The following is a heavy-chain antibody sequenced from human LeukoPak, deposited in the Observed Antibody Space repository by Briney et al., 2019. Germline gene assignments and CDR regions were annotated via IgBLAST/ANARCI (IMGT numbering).Heavy chain of an antibody. Sequence: GGSLRLSCAASGFTFSSYGMSWVRPAPGKGLEWVSAISGSGGSTYYADSVKGRFTISRDNSKNTLYLQMSSLRAEDTAVYSCAKAGSHSYFDYWGQGTLVTVSS. D-gene: IGHD1-26*01. J-gene: IGHJ4*02. CDR3: AKAGSHSYFDY. V-gene: IGHV3-23*01. CDR2: ISGSGGST. CDR1: GFTFSSYG.